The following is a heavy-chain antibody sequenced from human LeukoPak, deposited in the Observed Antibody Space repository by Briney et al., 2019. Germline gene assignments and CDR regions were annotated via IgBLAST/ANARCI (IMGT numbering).Heavy chain of an antibody. CDR3: AKGRGRGYSYGTYNWFDP. V-gene: IGHV3-23*01. CDR1: GFTYSSYA. Sequence: PGGSLRLSCAASGFTYSSYAMSLVRQAPGKGLEWVSAISGSGGSTYYADSVKGRFTISRDNSKNTLYLQMNSLRAEDTAVYYCAKGRGRGYSYGTYNWFDPWGQGTLVTVSS. D-gene: IGHD5-18*01. CDR2: ISGSGGST. J-gene: IGHJ5*02.